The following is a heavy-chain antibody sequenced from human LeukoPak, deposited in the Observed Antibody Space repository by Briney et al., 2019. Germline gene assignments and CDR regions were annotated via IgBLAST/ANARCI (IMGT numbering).Heavy chain of an antibody. V-gene: IGHV3-23*01. Sequence: GGSLRLSCAASGFTFSSYAMTWVRQAPGKGLEWVSAISGSGGSTYYADSVKGRFTISRDNSKNTLYLQMNSLRAEDTAVYYCAKDGYSYGEQNEYFQHWGQGTLVTVSS. J-gene: IGHJ1*01. D-gene: IGHD5-18*01. CDR3: AKDGYSYGEQNEYFQH. CDR2: ISGSGGST. CDR1: GFTFSSYA.